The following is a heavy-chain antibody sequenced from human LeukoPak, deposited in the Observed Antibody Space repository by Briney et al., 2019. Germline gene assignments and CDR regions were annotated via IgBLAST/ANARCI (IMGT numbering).Heavy chain of an antibody. Sequence: PGGSLRLSCAASGFTFSSYGMSWVRQAPGKGLEWVSAISGSGGSTYYADSVKGRFTISRDNSKNTLYLQMNSLRAEDTAVYYCAKDFNGFGEGAHNWFDPWGQGTLVTVSS. V-gene: IGHV3-23*01. CDR1: GFTFSSYG. CDR2: ISGSGGST. J-gene: IGHJ5*02. D-gene: IGHD3-10*01. CDR3: AKDFNGFGEGAHNWFDP.